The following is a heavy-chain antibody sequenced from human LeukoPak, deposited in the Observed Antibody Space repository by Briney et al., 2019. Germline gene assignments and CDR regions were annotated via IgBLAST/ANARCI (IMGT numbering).Heavy chain of an antibody. Sequence: GGSLRLSCAASGFTFDDYGMSWVRQAPGKGLEWVSGINWNGGSTGYADSVKGRFTISRDNAKNSLYLQMNSLRAEDTALYYCARRRFDYAFWPLDYWGQGALVNVSS. J-gene: IGHJ4*02. V-gene: IGHV3-20*04. CDR2: INWNGGST. CDR3: ARRRFDYAFWPLDY. CDR1: GFTFDDYG. D-gene: IGHD3-3*01.